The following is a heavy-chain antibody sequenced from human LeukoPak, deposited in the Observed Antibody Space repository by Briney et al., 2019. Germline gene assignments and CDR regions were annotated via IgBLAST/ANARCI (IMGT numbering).Heavy chain of an antibody. Sequence: GESLKISCKGSGYSFTSYWIGWVRQMPGKGLEWMGIIYPGDSDTRYSPSFQGQVTISADKSISTAYLQWSSLKASDTAMYYCARYRYCSSTSRPNWFDPWGQGTLVTVSS. D-gene: IGHD2-2*01. J-gene: IGHJ5*02. CDR2: IYPGDSDT. CDR1: GYSFTSYW. CDR3: ARYRYCSSTSRPNWFDP. V-gene: IGHV5-51*01.